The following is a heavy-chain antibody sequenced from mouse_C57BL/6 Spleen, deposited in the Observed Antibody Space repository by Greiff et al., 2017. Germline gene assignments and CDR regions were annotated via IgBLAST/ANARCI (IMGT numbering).Heavy chain of an antibody. V-gene: IGHV1-80*01. D-gene: IGHD2-3*01. Sequence: VQLQQSGAELVKPGASVKISCKASGYAFSSYWMNWVKQRPGKGLEWIGQIYPGDGDTNYNGKFKGKATLTADKSSSTAYMQLSSLPSEDSAVYFCARSGDGYYPYYFDYWGQGTTRTVSS. CDR1: GYAFSSYW. CDR2: IYPGDGDT. J-gene: IGHJ2*01. CDR3: ARSGDGYYPYYFDY.